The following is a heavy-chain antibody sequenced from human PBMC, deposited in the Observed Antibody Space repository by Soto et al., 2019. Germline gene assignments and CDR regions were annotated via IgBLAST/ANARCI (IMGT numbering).Heavy chain of an antibody. Sequence: EVQLGESGGGLVQPGGSLRLSCAASGFTFSDHYMDWVRQAPGKGLEWVGSSRNRANSYTTEYATSGKGRFTISRDASKNSLFLTMDNLKTEDTAVYSCARLGGTTSWDFDYWGQGPLLSASS. D-gene: IGHD1-7*01. CDR1: GFTFSDHY. J-gene: IGHJ4*02. V-gene: IGHV3-72*01. CDR2: SRNRANSYTT. CDR3: ARLGGTTSWDFDY.